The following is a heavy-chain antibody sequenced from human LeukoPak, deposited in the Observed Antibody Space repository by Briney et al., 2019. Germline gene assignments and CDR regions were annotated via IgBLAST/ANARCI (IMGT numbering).Heavy chain of an antibody. CDR3: ASQPTLKYYYDSSADYYYGMDV. CDR1: GYTFTGYY. D-gene: IGHD3-22*01. Sequence: ASVKVSCKASGYTFTGYYMHWVRQAPGQGLEWMGRINPNSGGTNYAQKFQGRVTMTRDTSISTAYMELSRLRSDDTAVYYCASQPTLKYYYDSSADYYYGMDVWGQGTTVTVSS. V-gene: IGHV1-2*06. J-gene: IGHJ6*02. CDR2: INPNSGGT.